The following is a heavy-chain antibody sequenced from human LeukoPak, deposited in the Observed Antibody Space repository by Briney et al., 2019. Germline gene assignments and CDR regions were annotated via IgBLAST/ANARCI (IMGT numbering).Heavy chain of an antibody. CDR2: IYPRGST. CDR3: ARDRASQSSGAIT. J-gene: IGHJ4*02. CDR1: GGSISSGSYS. Sequence: SQTLSLTCAVSGGSISSGSYSWSWIRQPPGKGLEWIGYIYPRGSTYYNPSLKSRVILSLDKSANQFSLNLSSVTAADTAVYYCARDRASQSSGAITWGQGTLVTVSS. V-gene: IGHV4-30-2*01. D-gene: IGHD6-19*01.